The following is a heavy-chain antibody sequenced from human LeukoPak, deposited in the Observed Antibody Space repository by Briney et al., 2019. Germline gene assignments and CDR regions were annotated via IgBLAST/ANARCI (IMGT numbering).Heavy chain of an antibody. CDR3: ARSHRIAVAAPTFDY. Sequence: PGGSLRLSCAASGFTFSSYSMNWVRQAPGKGLERVSSISSSSSYIYYADSVKGRFTISRDNAKNSLYLQMNSLRAEDTAVYYCARSHRIAVAAPTFDYWGQGTLVTVSS. CDR1: GFTFSSYS. D-gene: IGHD6-19*01. CDR2: ISSSSSYI. J-gene: IGHJ4*02. V-gene: IGHV3-21*01.